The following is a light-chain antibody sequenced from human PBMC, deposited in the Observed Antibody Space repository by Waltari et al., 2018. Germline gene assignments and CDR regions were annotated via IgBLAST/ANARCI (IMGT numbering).Light chain of an antibody. CDR1: ALPKKL. V-gene: IGLV3-10*01. CDR2: EDS. J-gene: IGLJ3*02. CDR3: YSTDISGNHRV. Sequence: SYELTQPPSVSVSPGQTARITCSGDALPKKLAFWSQRKSGQAPVLVIYEDSDRPSGIPERFSGSSSGTMATLTINGAQVEDEADYYCYSTDISGNHRVFGGGTKLTVL.